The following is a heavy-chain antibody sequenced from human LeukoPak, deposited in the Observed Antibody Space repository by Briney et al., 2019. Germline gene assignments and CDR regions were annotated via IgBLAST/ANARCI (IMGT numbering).Heavy chain of an antibody. V-gene: IGHV3-23*01. Sequence: GGSLRLSCAASGFTFSSYAMSWVRQAPGKGPEWVSAISGSGGSTYYADSVKGRFTISRDNSKNTLYLQMNSLRAEDTAVYYCAKESYSSSWYKRYYYYGMDVWGQGTTVTVSS. CDR1: GFTFSSYA. D-gene: IGHD6-13*01. J-gene: IGHJ6*02. CDR2: ISGSGGST. CDR3: AKESYSSSWYKRYYYYGMDV.